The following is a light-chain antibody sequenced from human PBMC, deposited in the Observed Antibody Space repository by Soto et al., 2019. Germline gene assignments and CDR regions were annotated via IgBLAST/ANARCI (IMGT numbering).Light chain of an antibody. CDR1: QSLLHITGETF. V-gene: IGKV2D-29*02. J-gene: IGKJ5*01. CDR2: EVS. Sequence: DVVMTQTPLSLSVAPGQPASISCKSSQSLLHITGETFLFWYLQKPGQSPQLLIYEVSTRVSGVAESFSGSGSGTDFTLEISRVDTDDVGIYYCMQSTQLPPTFGQGTRLGIE. CDR3: MQSTQLPPT.